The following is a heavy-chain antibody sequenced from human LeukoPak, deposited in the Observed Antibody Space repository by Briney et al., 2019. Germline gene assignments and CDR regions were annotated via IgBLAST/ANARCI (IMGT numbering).Heavy chain of an antibody. CDR1: GFTFSSYG. CDR3: ARDRAYSSRLFDN. CDR2: MWYDGSNK. D-gene: IGHD6-13*01. V-gene: IGHV3-33*01. Sequence: PGRSLRLSCAASGFTFSSYGMHWVRQAPGKGLEWVAVMWYDGSNKYYADSVKGRFTISRDNSKNTLYLQMNSLRAEDTAVYYCARDRAYSSRLFDNWGQGTLVTVSS. J-gene: IGHJ4*02.